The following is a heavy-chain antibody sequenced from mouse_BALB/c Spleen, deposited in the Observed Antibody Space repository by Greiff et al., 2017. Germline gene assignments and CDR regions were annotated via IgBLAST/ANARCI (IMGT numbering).Heavy chain of an antibody. V-gene: IGHV5-4*02. CDR1: GFTFSDYY. Sequence: EVMLVESGGGLVKPGGSLKLSCAASGFTFSDYYMYWVRQTPEKRLEWVATISDGGSYTYYPDSVKGRFTISRDNAKNNLYLQMSSLKAEDTSMYYCARGKGYGNYGGFAYWGQGTLVTVSA. D-gene: IGHD2-1*01. J-gene: IGHJ3*01. CDR3: ARGKGYGNYGGFAY. CDR2: ISDGGSYT.